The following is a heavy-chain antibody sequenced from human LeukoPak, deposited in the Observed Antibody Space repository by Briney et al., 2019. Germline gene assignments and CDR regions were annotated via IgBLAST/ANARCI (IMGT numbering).Heavy chain of an antibody. V-gene: IGHV3-30*04. CDR3: AKQGRSGSYYFDY. D-gene: IGHD3-10*01. J-gene: IGHJ4*02. CDR2: ISYDGSNK. CDR1: GFTFSSYA. Sequence: GRSLRLSCAASGFTFSSYAMHWVRQAPGKGLEWVAVISYDGSNKYYADSVKGRFTISRDNSKNTLYLQMNSLRAEDTAVYYCAKQGRSGSYYFDYWGQRTLVTVSS.